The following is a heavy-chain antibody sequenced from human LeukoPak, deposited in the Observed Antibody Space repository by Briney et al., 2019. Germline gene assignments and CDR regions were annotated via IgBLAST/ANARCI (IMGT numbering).Heavy chain of an antibody. Sequence: GGSLRLSCAASGFTFSSYWMHWVRQAPGKGLVWVSRINSDGSSTSYADSVKGRFTISRDNAKNTLYLQMNSLRAEDTAVYYCARPESFWSHYYYMDVWGKGTTVTVSS. V-gene: IGHV3-74*01. D-gene: IGHD3-3*01. CDR3: ARPESFWSHYYYMDV. CDR2: INSDGSST. CDR1: GFTFSSYW. J-gene: IGHJ6*03.